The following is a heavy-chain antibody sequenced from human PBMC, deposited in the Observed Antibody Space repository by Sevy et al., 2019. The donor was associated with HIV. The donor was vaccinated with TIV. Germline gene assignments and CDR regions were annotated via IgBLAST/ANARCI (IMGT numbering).Heavy chain of an antibody. CDR2: IYGSGGAT. V-gene: IGHV3-23*01. J-gene: IGHJ3*02. D-gene: IGHD3-22*01. CDR3: AGGRYDSSGSFDAFDI. CDR1: GFTFTSYA. Sequence: GGSLRLSCEPSGFTFTSYAMSWVRQAPGKGLEWVSTIYGSGGATYYADSVKGRFTISRDNSKNTLYLQMNSLRIEDTAVYYCAGGRYDSSGSFDAFDIWGQGTMVTVSS.